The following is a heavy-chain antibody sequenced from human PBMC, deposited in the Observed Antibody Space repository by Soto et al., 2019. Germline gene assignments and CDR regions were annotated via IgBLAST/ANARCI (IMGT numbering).Heavy chain of an antibody. V-gene: IGHV1-69*14. CDR1: GATFSSYA. CDR3: VRVVAIPGYPDN. CDR2: IVPTVDTS. J-gene: IGHJ4*02. Sequence: QVQLVQSGAEVRQPVSSVKVSCKTSGATFSSYAITWVRQAPGQGLEWMGGIVPTVDTSTYAQKFQGRVTITADKFTNTGYMELSSLRSDDTAVYYCVRVVAIPGYPDNWGQGTLVTVSS. D-gene: IGHD5-12*01.